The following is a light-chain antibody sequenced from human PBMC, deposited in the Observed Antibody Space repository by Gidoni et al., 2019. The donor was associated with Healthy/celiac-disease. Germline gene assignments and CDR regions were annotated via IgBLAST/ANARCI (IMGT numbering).Light chain of an antibody. J-gene: IGLJ3*02. V-gene: IGLV1-47*01. Sequence: QSVLTQPPSAAGTPGQRVTISCSGNSAHDGSDYVYWYQQLPGTAPNLLIYRNNQRPSGVPDRFSGSKSGTSASLAISGLRSEDEADYYCAAWDDSLSGPLVFGGGTKLTVL. CDR1: SAHDGSDY. CDR3: AAWDDSLSGPLV. CDR2: RNN.